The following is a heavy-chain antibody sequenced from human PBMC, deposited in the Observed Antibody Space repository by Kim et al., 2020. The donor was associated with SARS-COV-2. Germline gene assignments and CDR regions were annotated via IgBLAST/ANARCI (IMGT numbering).Heavy chain of an antibody. V-gene: IGHV3-64*01. CDR2: ISSNGGST. CDR1: GFTFSSYA. D-gene: IGHD2-2*02. J-gene: IGHJ6*02. CDR3: AGYRSRAHGMDV. Sequence: GGSLRLSCAASGFTFSSYAMHWVRQAPGKGLEYVSAISSNGGSTYYANSVKGRFTISRDNSKNTLYLQMGSLRAEDMAVYYCAGYRSRAHGMDVWGQGTTVTVSS.